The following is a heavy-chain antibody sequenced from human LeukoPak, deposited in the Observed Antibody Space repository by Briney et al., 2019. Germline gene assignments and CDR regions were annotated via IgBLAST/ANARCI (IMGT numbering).Heavy chain of an antibody. D-gene: IGHD2-2*01. CDR2: ISAYNGNT. V-gene: IGHV1-18*01. J-gene: IGHJ5*02. CDR1: GYTFTSYG. CDR3: ARKEYCSSTSCPVGEDWFDP. Sequence: GASVKVSCEASGYTFTSYGISWVRQAPGQGLEWMGWISAYNGNTNYAQKLQGRVTMTTDTSTSTAYMELRSLRSDDTAVYYCARKEYCSSTSCPVGEDWFDPWGQGTLVTVSS.